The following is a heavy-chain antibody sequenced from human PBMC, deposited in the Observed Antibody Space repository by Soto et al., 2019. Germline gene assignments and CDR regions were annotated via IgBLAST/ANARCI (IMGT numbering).Heavy chain of an antibody. D-gene: IGHD2-21*02. V-gene: IGHV1-2*04. Sequence: GASVKVSCKASGYTFTGYYMHWVRQAPGQGLEWMGWINPNSGGTNYAQKFQGWVTMTRDTSISTAYMELSRLRSDDTAVYYCARAHCGGDCYPGVDYWGRGPLVTVSS. CDR3: ARAHCGGDCYPGVDY. CDR2: INPNSGGT. CDR1: GYTFTGYY. J-gene: IGHJ4*02.